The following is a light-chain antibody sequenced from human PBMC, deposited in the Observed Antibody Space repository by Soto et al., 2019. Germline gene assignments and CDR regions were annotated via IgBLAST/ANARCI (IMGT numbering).Light chain of an antibody. CDR1: SGHSSYA. J-gene: IGLJ2*01. Sequence: QSVLTQSPSASASLGASVKLTCTLSSGHSSYAIAWHQQQPEKGPRYLMKLNSDGSHSKGDGIPDRFSGASSGAERYLTISSHQSEDEADYYGQTWGTGIVVFGGGTKVTV. V-gene: IGLV4-69*01. CDR2: LNSDGSH. CDR3: QTWGTGIVV.